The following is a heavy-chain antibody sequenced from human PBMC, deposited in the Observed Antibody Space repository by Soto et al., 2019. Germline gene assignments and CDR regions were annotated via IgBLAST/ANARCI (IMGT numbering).Heavy chain of an antibody. CDR2: ISGSGDTI. CDR3: ARDRQPSSYIGLDV. V-gene: IGHV3-11*01. D-gene: IGHD4-4*01. Sequence: LRLSCEASGFTFSAHYMSWVRQAPGKGLEWVSHISGSGDTIYYADSVKGRFTISRDNAKNSLYLQMNSLRAEDTAVYYCARDRQPSSYIGLDVWGQGTTVTVSS. J-gene: IGHJ6*02. CDR1: GFTFSAHY.